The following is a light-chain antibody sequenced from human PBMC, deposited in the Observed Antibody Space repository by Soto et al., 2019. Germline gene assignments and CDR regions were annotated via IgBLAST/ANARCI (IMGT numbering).Light chain of an antibody. CDR1: SSNIGNDY. J-gene: IGLJ3*02. CDR2: HSH. V-gene: IGLV1-51*01. CDR3: GAWDSSLTAEV. Sequence: QSVLTQPPSVSAAPGQTVTISCAGSSSNIGNDYVSWFQQFPGAAPKLLIYHSHKRHSGVPDRFSGSTSGTSATLGITGLQTGDEDVYYCGAWDSSLTAEVFGGGTKVTVL.